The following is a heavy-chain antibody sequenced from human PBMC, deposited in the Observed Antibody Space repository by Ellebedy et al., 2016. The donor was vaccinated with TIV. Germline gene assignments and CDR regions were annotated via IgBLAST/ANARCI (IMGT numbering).Heavy chain of an antibody. J-gene: IGHJ4*02. D-gene: IGHD5-18*01. CDR2: IYYSGST. CDR3: AREGDSAMIPQFFDY. Sequence: MPSETLSLTCTVSGGSVSSENYSWSWIRPPPGKGLEWIGYIYYSGSTNYNPSLKSRVTISVDTSKNEFSLKLSSVGAEDTAVYYCAREGDSAMIPQFFDYWGQGTLVTVSS. V-gene: IGHV4-61*01. CDR1: GGSVSSENYS.